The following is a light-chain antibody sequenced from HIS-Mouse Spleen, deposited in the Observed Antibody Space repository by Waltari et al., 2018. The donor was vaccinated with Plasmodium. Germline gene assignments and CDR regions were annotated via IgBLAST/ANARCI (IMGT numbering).Light chain of an antibody. CDR2: KAS. V-gene: IGKV1-5*03. CDR1: QTISRS. J-gene: IGKJ1*01. Sequence: DIQMTQSPSTLSASVGDILTITCRARQTISRSLAWYQQKPGNAPKLLLDKASSLESGVPSRFSGSGSGTEFTLTSSSLQTDDFATYYCQQYNSYSWKFGEGTKVEIQ. CDR3: QQYNSYSWK.